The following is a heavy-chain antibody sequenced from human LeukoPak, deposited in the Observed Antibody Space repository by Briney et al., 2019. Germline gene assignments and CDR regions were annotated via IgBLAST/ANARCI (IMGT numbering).Heavy chain of an antibody. D-gene: IGHD4-17*01. V-gene: IGHV3-21*01. CDR3: ARTSSVTPTPSSDS. J-gene: IGHJ4*02. CDR2: ISSSSSYI. CDR1: GFTFSSYS. Sequence: GGSLRLSCAASGFTFSSYSMNWVRQAPGKGLEWVSSISSSSSYIYYPDSVKGRFTISRDNAKNSLYLQMNSLRPEDTAVYYCARTSSVTPTPSSDSWGQGTLVTVSS.